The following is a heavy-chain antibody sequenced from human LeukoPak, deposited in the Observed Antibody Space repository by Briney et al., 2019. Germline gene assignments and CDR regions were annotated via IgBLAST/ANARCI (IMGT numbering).Heavy chain of an antibody. V-gene: IGHV4-59*01. CDR2: IYYSGST. CDR3: ARGLVVVPAAIHAFDI. D-gene: IGHD2-2*01. CDR1: GGSISSYY. J-gene: IGHJ3*02. Sequence: PSETLSLTCTVSGGSISSYYWSWIRQPPGKGLEWIGYIYYSGSTNYNPSLKSRVTISVDTSKNQFSLKLSSVTAADTAVYYCARGLVVVPAAIHAFDIWGQGTMVTVSS.